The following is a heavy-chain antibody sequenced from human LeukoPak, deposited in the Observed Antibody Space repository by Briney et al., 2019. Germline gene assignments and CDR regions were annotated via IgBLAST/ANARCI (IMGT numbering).Heavy chain of an antibody. Sequence: PGGSLRLSCAASGFTFSSHGINWVRQAPGKGLEWVSGISPSGDITYYTDSVQGRFTISRDNSKNMMYVQMNSLRAEDTAVYYCAIWTGGGNYRLTFDYWGQGTLVTVSS. V-gene: IGHV3-23*01. J-gene: IGHJ4*02. CDR2: ISPSGDIT. CDR1: GFTFSSHG. D-gene: IGHD4/OR15-4a*01. CDR3: AIWTGGGNYRLTFDY.